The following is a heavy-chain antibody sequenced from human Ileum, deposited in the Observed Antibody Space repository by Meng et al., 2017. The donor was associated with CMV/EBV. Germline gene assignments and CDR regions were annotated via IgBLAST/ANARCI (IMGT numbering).Heavy chain of an antibody. J-gene: IGHJ4*02. CDR1: GFTFSGYA. V-gene: IGHV3-23*01. CDR3: AKCRGGSCYYFDY. CDR2: ISGTGDNT. Sequence: GESLKISCAASGFTFSGYAVSWVRQPPGKGLEWVSAISGTGDNTYYADSVKGRFTISRDNSKNTLYVQMNSLRAEDTALYYCAKCRGGSCYYFDYWGQGTRVTVSS. D-gene: IGHD2-15*01.